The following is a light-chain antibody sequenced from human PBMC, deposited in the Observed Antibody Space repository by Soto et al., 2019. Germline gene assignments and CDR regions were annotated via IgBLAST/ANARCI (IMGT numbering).Light chain of an antibody. Sequence: LTQPASVSGSPGQSITISCTGTSSDVGGYNYVSWYQQHPGKAPKLMIYDVSNRPSGVSNRFSGSKSGNTASLTISGLQAEDEADHHCNSYTSSSTYVFGTGTKVTVL. CDR2: DVS. CDR1: SSDVGGYNY. J-gene: IGLJ1*01. CDR3: NSYTSSSTYV. V-gene: IGLV2-14*01.